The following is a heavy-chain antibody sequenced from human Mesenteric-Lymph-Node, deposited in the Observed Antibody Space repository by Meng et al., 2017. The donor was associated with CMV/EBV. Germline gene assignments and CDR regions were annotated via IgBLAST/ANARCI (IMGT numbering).Heavy chain of an antibody. CDR3: ARTHYDFWSGYSYYFDY. CDR2: IRHDGSNK. Sequence: GESLKISCVASGFTFSGYGMHWVRQAPGKGLEWVAFIRHDGSNKYYADSVKGRFTVSRDNSKNTLYLQMNSLRAEDTAVYFCARTHYDFWSGYSYYFDYWGQGTLVTVSS. J-gene: IGHJ4*02. V-gene: IGHV3-30*02. D-gene: IGHD3-3*01. CDR1: GFTFSGYG.